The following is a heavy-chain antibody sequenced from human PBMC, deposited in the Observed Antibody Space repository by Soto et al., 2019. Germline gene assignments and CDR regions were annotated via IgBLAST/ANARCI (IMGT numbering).Heavy chain of an antibody. D-gene: IGHD3-10*01. J-gene: IGHJ4*02. Sequence: EVQLLESGGGLIQPGGSLRLSCAASRLSFSSYAMSWVRQAPGKGLEWVSGISAGGSNTYYAPSVKGRFTMSRDNSKNTLFLQMNSLRAEDTAVYYCADGGEWAFNFEYWGQGTLVTVSS. V-gene: IGHV3-23*01. CDR1: RLSFSSYA. CDR2: ISAGGSNT. CDR3: ADGGEWAFNFEY.